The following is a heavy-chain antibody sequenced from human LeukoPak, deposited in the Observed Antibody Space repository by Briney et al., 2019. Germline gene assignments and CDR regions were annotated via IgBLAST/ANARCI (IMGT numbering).Heavy chain of an antibody. CDR2: IKQDGSEK. D-gene: IGHD1-26*01. J-gene: IGHJ5*02. Sequence: GGSLRLSCAASGFTFGRYWMSWVRQAPGKGLEWVANIKQDGSEKYYVDSVKGRCTISRDSAKNSLYLQMNSLRAEDTAVYYCAGGMYSGSFDPWGQGTLVTVSS. V-gene: IGHV3-7*02. CDR3: AGGMYSGSFDP. CDR1: GFTFGRYW.